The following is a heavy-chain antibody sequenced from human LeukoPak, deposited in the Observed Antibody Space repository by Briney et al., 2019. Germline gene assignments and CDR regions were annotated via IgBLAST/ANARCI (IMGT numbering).Heavy chain of an antibody. V-gene: IGHV4-59*08. CDR1: GGSITSYY. Sequence: SETLSLTCSVSGGSITSYYWSWIRQPPGKGLEWIGYIYYNGSTKYSPSLKSRVTISVDTSENQFFLKLRSVTAADTAVYYCARRGGLYCSGGRCYHYYFDYWGQGTLVTVSS. D-gene: IGHD2-15*01. CDR3: ARRGGLYCSGGRCYHYYFDY. CDR2: IYYNGST. J-gene: IGHJ4*02.